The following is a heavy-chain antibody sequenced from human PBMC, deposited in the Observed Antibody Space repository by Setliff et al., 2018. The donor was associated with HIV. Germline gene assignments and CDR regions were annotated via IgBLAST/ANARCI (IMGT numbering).Heavy chain of an antibody. Sequence: GASVKVSCKASGYSFTGHYIHWVRQAPGQGLEWLGRIDPNSGGTKYAQKFQGRVTMTRGTSTTTAYMELSRLRSDDTAVYYCASPFGASDSGGYEYEAFAIWGQGTMVTVSS. J-gene: IGHJ3*02. CDR3: ASPFGASDSGGYEYEAFAI. D-gene: IGHD3-22*01. CDR2: IDPNSGGT. V-gene: IGHV1-2*06. CDR1: GYSFTGHY.